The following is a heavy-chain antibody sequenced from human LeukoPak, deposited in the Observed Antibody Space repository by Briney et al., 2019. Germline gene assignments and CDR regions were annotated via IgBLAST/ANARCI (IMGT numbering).Heavy chain of an antibody. V-gene: IGHV4-61*02. Sequence: SETQSLTCTVSGGSISSGSYYWNWIRQPAGKGLEWIGRIYTSGNTNYNPSLKSRVTISVDTSKNQFSLKLSSVTAADTAVYYCARVSCSSTSCLDYWGQGTLVTVSS. CDR3: ARVSCSSTSCLDY. J-gene: IGHJ4*02. D-gene: IGHD2-2*01. CDR1: GGSISSGSYY. CDR2: IYTSGNT.